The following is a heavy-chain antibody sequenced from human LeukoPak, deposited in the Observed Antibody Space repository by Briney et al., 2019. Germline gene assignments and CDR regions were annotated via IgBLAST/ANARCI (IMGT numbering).Heavy chain of an antibody. CDR1: GYTFTGYY. CDR2: INPNRGGT. Sequence: AAVNVSRKSSGYTFTGYYLHGVPHAPGRGLGWMGWINPNRGGTHYAQKVQGWVTMTRDTSISTAYMDLRRLRSGDAAVYYCARELDGSGEDPSGMDVWGKGTTVTVSS. V-gene: IGHV1-2*04. CDR3: ARELDGSGEDPSGMDV. J-gene: IGHJ6*04. D-gene: IGHD3-10*01.